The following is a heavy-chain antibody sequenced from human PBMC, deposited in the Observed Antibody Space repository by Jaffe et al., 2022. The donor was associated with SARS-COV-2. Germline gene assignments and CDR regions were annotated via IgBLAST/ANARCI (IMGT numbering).Heavy chain of an antibody. J-gene: IGHJ6*02. CDR2: IWYDGSNK. CDR1: GFTFSSYG. V-gene: IGHV3-33*01. D-gene: IGHD5-18*01. Sequence: QVQLVESGGGVVQPGRSLRLSCAASGFTFSSYGMHWVRQAPGKGLEWVAVIWYDGSNKYYADSVKGRFTISRDNSKNTLYLQMNSLRAEDTAVYYCARAWIQLWSVFGMDVWGQGTTVTVSS. CDR3: ARAWIQLWSVFGMDV.